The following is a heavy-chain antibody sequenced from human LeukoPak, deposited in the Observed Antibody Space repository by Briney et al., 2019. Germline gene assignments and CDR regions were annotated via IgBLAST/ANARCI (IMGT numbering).Heavy chain of an antibody. D-gene: IGHD4-23*01. CDR3: ATPTVADAFDI. J-gene: IGHJ3*02. CDR1: GGTFSSYA. V-gene: IGHV1-69*13. CDR2: VIPIFGTA. Sequence: SVKVSCKASGGTFSSYAISWVRQAPGQGLEWMGGVIPIFGTANYAQKFQGRVTITADESTSTAYMELSSLRSEDTAVYYCATPTVADAFDIWGQGTMVTVSS.